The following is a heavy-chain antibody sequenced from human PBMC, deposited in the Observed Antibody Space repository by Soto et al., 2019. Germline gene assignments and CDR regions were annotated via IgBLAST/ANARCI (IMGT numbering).Heavy chain of an antibody. CDR1: GFTFSSYE. CDR2: ISSSGSTI. CDR3: ARDAGEQWLSMDV. Sequence: PGGSLRLSCAASGFTFSSYEMNWVRQAPGKGLEWVSYISSSGSTIYYADSVKGRFTISRDNAKNSLYLQMNSLRAEDTAVYYCARDAGEQWLSMDVWGQGTTVTVSS. D-gene: IGHD6-19*01. J-gene: IGHJ6*02. V-gene: IGHV3-48*03.